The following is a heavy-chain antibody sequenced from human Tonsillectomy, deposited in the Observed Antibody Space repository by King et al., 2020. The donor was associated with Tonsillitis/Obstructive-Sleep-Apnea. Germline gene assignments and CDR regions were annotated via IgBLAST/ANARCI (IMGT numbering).Heavy chain of an antibody. Sequence: VQLVESGGGLVQPGRSLRLSCAASGFTFDDYAVHWVRQAPGKGLEWVSGISWDSNNIGYADSVKGRFTISRDNAKNSLYLQMNSLRAEDTALYYCAKGPVLLEVVSVAIRAQGLYYYVDVWGKGNTVTVSS. V-gene: IGHV3-9*01. CDR2: ISWDSNNI. J-gene: IGHJ6*03. D-gene: IGHD2-2*02. CDR3: AKGPVLLEVVSVAIRAQGLYYYVDV. CDR1: GFTFDDYA.